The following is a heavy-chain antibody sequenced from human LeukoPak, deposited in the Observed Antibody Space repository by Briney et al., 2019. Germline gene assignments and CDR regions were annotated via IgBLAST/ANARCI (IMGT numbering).Heavy chain of an antibody. Sequence: GASVKVSCKASGYTFIKYAMNWVRQAPGQGLEWMGWINTNTGNPTYAQGFTGRFVFSLDTSVSTAYLQISSLKAEDTAVYYCAREGYYDMSSGDGNYFDYWGQGTLVTVSS. CDR2: INTNTGNP. J-gene: IGHJ4*02. CDR1: GYTFIKYA. CDR3: AREGYYDMSSGDGNYFDY. D-gene: IGHD3-22*01. V-gene: IGHV7-4-1*02.